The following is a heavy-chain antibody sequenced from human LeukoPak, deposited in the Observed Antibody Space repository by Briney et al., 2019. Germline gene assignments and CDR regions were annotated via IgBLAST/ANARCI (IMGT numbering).Heavy chain of an antibody. Sequence: ASVKVSCKASGYTFTSYDINWVRQATGQGLEWMGWMNPNSGNTGYAQKFQGRVTMTRNTSISTAYMELSSLRSEDTAVYYCARGVVYAEGFYYYYMDVWGKGTTVTVSS. CDR3: ARGVVYAEGFYYYYMDV. J-gene: IGHJ6*03. CDR2: MNPNSGNT. D-gene: IGHD2-8*02. CDR1: GYTFTSYD. V-gene: IGHV1-8*01.